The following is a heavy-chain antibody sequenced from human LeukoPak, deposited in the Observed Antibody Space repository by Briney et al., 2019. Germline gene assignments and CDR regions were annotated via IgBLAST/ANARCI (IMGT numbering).Heavy chain of an antibody. CDR3: ARDNYYGSGSYSYYFDY. J-gene: IGHJ4*02. CDR1: GGSISSSSYF. D-gene: IGHD3-10*01. CDR2: IYYSGST. Sequence: SSETLSLTCTVSGGSISSSSYFWGWIRQPPGKGLEWFGSIYYSGSTYYNPSLRSRVTISVDTSKNQFSLKLSSVTAADTAVYYCARDNYYGSGSYSYYFDYWGQGTLVTVSS. V-gene: IGHV4-39*02.